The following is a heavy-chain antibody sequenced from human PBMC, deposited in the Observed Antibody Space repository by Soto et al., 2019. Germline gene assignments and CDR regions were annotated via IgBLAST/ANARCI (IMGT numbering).Heavy chain of an antibody. V-gene: IGHV1-2*04. CDR3: ARGGYSSGWYYSYGMDV. CDR1: GYTFTGYY. J-gene: IGHJ6*04. CDR2: INPNSGGT. Sequence: QVQLVQSGAEVKKPGASVKVSCRASGYTFTGYYMHWVRQAPGQGLEWMGWINPNSGGTNYAQKFQGWVTMTRDPSLSNAYIELSRRRSDDTRVYYCARGGYSSGWYYSYGMDVWGKGTTVTVS. D-gene: IGHD6-19*01.